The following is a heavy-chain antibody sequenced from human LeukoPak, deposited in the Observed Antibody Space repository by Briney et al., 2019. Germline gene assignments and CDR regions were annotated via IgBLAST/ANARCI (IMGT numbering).Heavy chain of an antibody. CDR1: GFTFSSYW. Sequence: GGSLRLSCAASGFTFSSYWMSWVRQAPGKGLEWVANLKQDGSEKYYVDSVKGRFTISRDNAKNSLYLQMNSLRAEVTAVYYCARLLPEGSGAFDYWGQGTLVTVSS. D-gene: IGHD2-2*01. CDR3: ARLLPEGSGAFDY. J-gene: IGHJ4*02. V-gene: IGHV3-7*01. CDR2: LKQDGSEK.